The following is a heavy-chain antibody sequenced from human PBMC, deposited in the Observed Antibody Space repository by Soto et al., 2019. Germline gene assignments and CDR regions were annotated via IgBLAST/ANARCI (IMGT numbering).Heavy chain of an antibody. Sequence: QVQLVQSGAEVKKPGASVKVSCKASGYTFTSYYMHWVRQAPGQELEWMGIINPSGGSTSYEQKFQCRVTMTRDTSTGKVYMELSSLRSEDTAVYYCARGHIVGATYFDYWGQGTLVTVSS. V-gene: IGHV1-46*03. CDR1: GYTFTSYY. D-gene: IGHD1-26*01. CDR2: INPSGGST. CDR3: ARGHIVGATYFDY. J-gene: IGHJ4*02.